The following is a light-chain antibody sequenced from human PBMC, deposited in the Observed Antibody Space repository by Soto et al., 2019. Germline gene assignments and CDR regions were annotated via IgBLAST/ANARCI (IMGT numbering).Light chain of an antibody. CDR2: DDS. CDR1: QSISSW. CDR3: QQFAISTT. V-gene: IGKV1-5*01. J-gene: IGKJ1*01. Sequence: DIQMTQSPSTLSASVGDRVTITCRASQSISSWLAWYQQKPGKAPSLLIFDDSTLHSGVPSRFSGSGSGTDFTLTISSLQPDDFATYYCQQFAISTTLGQGTKVDI.